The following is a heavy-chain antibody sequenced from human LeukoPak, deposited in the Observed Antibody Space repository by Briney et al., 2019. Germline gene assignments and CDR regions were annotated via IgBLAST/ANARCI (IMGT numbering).Heavy chain of an antibody. CDR2: IKSKTDGGTT. Sequence: GGSLRLSCAASGFTFTNAWMNWVRQAPGKGLEWVGRIKSKTDGGTTDYAAPVKGRFTISRDDSKNTLYLQTNSLKIEDTAVYYCTTDENYYDSSGYYYFDYWGQGNLVTVSS. D-gene: IGHD3-22*01. J-gene: IGHJ4*02. CDR1: GFTFTNAW. CDR3: TTDENYYDSSGYYYFDY. V-gene: IGHV3-15*07.